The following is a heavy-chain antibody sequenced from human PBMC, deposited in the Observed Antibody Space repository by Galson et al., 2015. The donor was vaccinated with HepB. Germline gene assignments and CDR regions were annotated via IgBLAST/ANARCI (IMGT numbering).Heavy chain of an antibody. CDR3: AAEDCSGASGDSCLKAFAY. D-gene: IGHD2-15*01. Sequence: SVKVSCKASGDTLTGYYMHWMRQDPGQGLEWIGGINPNSGRTKYVQKFQNRVTVTRDTPTKTVYMELTRLTSDDTAVYYCAAEDCSGASGDSCLKAFAYWGQGTLVTVSS. CDR1: GDTLTGYY. V-gene: IGHV1-2*02. J-gene: IGHJ4*02. CDR2: INPNSGRT.